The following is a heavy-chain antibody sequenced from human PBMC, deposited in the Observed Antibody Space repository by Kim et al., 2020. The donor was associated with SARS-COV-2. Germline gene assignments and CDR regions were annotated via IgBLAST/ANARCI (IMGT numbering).Heavy chain of an antibody. J-gene: IGHJ6*02. CDR3: ARDSANYCSGGSCYYYYYGMDV. Sequence: ASVKVSCKASGYTFTSYGISWVRQAPGQGLAWMGWISAYNGNTNYAQKLQGRVTMTTDTSTSTAYMELRSLRSDDTAVYYCARDSANYCSGGSCYYYYYGMDVWGQGTTVTVSS. D-gene: IGHD2-15*01. CDR1: GYTFTSYG. CDR2: ISAYNGNT. V-gene: IGHV1-18*01.